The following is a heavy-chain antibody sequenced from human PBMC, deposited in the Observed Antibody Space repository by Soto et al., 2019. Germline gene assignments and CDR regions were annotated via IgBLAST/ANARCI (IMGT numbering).Heavy chain of an antibody. D-gene: IGHD5-12*01. CDR2: IWYDGSNK. Sequence: GSLRLSCAASGFTFSSYDMHWVRQAPGKGLEWVAVIWYDGSNKYYADSVKGRFTISRDNSKNTLYLQMNSLRAEDTAVYYCAREDGYNSYYGMDVWGQGTTVTVSS. CDR1: GFTFSSYD. CDR3: AREDGYNSYYGMDV. J-gene: IGHJ6*02. V-gene: IGHV3-33*01.